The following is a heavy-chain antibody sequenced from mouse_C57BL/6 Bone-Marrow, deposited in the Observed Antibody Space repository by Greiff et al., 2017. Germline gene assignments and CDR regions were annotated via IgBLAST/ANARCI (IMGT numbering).Heavy chain of an antibody. J-gene: IGHJ4*01. CDR2: ISDGGSYT. Sequence: EVQLVEPGGGLVTPGGSLKLSCAASGFTFSSYAMSWVRQTPVKRLEWVATISDGGSYTYYPDNLKGRFTISRDNAKNNLYLQMSPLKSEDTAMYYCAREGGWCRFSSMDYWGQGTSVTVSS. CDR1: GFTFSSYA. D-gene: IGHD1-1*02. CDR3: AREGGWCRFSSMDY. V-gene: IGHV5-4*01.